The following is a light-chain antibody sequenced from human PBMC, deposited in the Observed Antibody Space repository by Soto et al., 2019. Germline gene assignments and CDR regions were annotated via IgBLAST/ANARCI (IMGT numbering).Light chain of an antibody. CDR1: QNIGTY. CDR3: QQSYSSPRT. CDR2: SAS. Sequence: DIQMTQSPSSLSASVGDRVTITCRASQNIGTYLHWYQQKAGKAPSLLIYSASSFQSGVPSRFSGSGSGTDFTLTISSLQPEDFATYYCQQSYSSPRTFGQGTRVEIK. J-gene: IGKJ1*01. V-gene: IGKV1-39*01.